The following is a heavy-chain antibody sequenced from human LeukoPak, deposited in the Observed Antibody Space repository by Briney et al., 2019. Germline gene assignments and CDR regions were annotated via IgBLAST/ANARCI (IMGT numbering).Heavy chain of an antibody. J-gene: IGHJ2*01. D-gene: IGHD3-22*01. Sequence: GASVKVSCKASGGTFNSYAISWVRQAPGQGLEWMGGIIPIFGTANYAQKFQGRVTITTDESTSTAYMELSSLRSEDTAVYYCARDHYYDSSGYYKPRYWYFDLWGRGTLVTVSS. V-gene: IGHV1-69*05. CDR2: IIPIFGTA. CDR3: ARDHYYDSSGYYKPRYWYFDL. CDR1: GGTFNSYA.